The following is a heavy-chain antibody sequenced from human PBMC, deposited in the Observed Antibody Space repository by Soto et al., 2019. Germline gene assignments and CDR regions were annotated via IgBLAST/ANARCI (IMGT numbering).Heavy chain of an antibody. J-gene: IGHJ4*02. CDR2: IWYDGSNK. CDR3: ARDRVNVAAIDY. Sequence: VRFMRVWWAASGCTFSSHGMHWVRQAPGKGLEWVAVIWYDGSNKYYADSVKGRFTISRDNSKNTLYLQMNSLRAEDTAVYYCARDRVNVAAIDYWGQGTLGTVSS. CDR1: GCTFSSHG. D-gene: IGHD3-16*02. V-gene: IGHV3-33*08.